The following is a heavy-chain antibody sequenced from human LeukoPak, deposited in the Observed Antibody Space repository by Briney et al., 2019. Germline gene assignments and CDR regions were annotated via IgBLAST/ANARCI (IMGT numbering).Heavy chain of an antibody. CDR2: IPYEGSNK. J-gene: IGHJ5*02. CDR1: GFSFNNYA. D-gene: IGHD5-12*01. CDR3: AKARINSGYGPSGFDP. V-gene: IGHV3-30*02. Sequence: PGGSLRLSCAASGFSFNNYAMHWVRQAPGKGLEWVAFIPYEGSNKYYADSVQGRFTISRDNSKNTLYLQMNSLRAEDTAVYYCAKARINSGYGPSGFDPWGQGTLVTVSS.